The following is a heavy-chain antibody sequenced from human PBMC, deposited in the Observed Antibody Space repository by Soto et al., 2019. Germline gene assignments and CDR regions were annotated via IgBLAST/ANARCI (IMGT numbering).Heavy chain of an antibody. D-gene: IGHD2-2*01. Sequence: GSLRLSCAASGFTFSSYAMSWVRQAPGKGLEWVSAISGSGGSTYYADSVKGRFTISRDNSKNTPYLQMNSLRAEDTAVYYCAKDYCSSTSCYAENWFDPWGQGTLVTVSS. CDR1: GFTFSSYA. J-gene: IGHJ5*02. V-gene: IGHV3-23*01. CDR3: AKDYCSSTSCYAENWFDP. CDR2: ISGSGGST.